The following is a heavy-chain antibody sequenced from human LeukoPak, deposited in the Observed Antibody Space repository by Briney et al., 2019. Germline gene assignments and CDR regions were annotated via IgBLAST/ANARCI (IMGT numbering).Heavy chain of an antibody. CDR1: GFTFSDYY. J-gene: IGHJ4*02. CDR3: VRAYSRCYSDDFDF. Sequence: GGSLRLSCAASGFTFSDYYMSWFRQAPGAGLEWLSYINLNNGTMYYADSVRGRFAISRDSTKNSLYLQMNILRGEDTAVYYCVRAYSRCYSDDFDFWGQGTLVTVSS. CDR2: INLNNGTM. D-gene: IGHD1-26*01. V-gene: IGHV3-11*01.